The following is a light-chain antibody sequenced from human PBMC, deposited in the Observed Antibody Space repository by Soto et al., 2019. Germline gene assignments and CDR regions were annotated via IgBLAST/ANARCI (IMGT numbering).Light chain of an antibody. CDR2: AAS. CDR1: QAISSW. V-gene: IGKV1D-12*01. J-gene: IGKJ4*01. Sequence: DLQMTQSPSSVSASVGDRVTITCRASQAISSWLAWYQQKPGKAPRLLIYAASNLQSGVPPRFSGSGSGTDFTLTISSLQSEDFATYYCQQANSFPLNFGGGTKVDVK. CDR3: QQANSFPLN.